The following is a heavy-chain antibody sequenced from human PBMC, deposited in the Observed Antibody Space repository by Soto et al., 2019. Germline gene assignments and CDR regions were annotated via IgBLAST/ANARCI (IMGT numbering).Heavy chain of an antibody. CDR3: ARRGYSSSWYYYYYYGMDV. D-gene: IGHD6-13*01. CDR1: GYTFTSYD. CDR2: MNPNSGNT. V-gene: IGHV1-8*01. Sequence: QVQRVQSGAEVKKPGASVKVSCKASGYTFTSYDINWVRQATGQGLEWMGWMNPNSGNTGSAQKSQGRVTMTRNTSISTAYMELSSLRSEDTAVYYCARRGYSSSWYYYYYYGMDVWGQGTTVTVSS. J-gene: IGHJ6*02.